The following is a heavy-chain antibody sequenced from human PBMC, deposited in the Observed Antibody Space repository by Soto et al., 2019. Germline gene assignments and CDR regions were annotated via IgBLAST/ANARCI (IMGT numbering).Heavy chain of an antibody. V-gene: IGHV3-23*01. CDR3: AKDKVSRVPYDCLSGSRPHLYYLAV. J-gene: IGHJ6*03. CDR1: GFTFSNYA. D-gene: IGHD3-3*01. CDR2: ISGGGDTS. Sequence: PGGSLRLSCAVSGFTFSNYAISWVRQAPGKGLEWVSIISGGGDTSYYADSVKGRFTISRDNSRNTLYLQMNSLRAEDTAVYYCAKDKVSRVPYDCLSGSRPHLYYLAVWGKGTSVTVSS.